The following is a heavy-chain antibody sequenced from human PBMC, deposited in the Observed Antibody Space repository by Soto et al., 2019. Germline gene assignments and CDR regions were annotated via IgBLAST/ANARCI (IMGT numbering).Heavy chain of an antibody. V-gene: IGHV3-9*01. CDR3: VRDHLTGIVMVWGDYDYFGMDV. J-gene: IGHJ6*02. CDR1: GFTFDDYA. CDR2: VSWNSDTI. Sequence: EVQLVESGGALVQPGRSLRLSCAASGFTFDDYAMHWVRQAPRKGLEWVSGVSWNSDTIGYADSVRGRFSISRDNAKNALYLQMNSLRPEDTALYFCVRDHLTGIVMVWGDYDYFGMDVWGQGTTVTVSS. D-gene: IGHD3-10*01.